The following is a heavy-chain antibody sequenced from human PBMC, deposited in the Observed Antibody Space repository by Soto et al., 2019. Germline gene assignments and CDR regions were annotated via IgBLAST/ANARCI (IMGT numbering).Heavy chain of an antibody. CDR2: IYYSGST. CDR1: GGSISSGGYY. V-gene: IGHV4-31*03. CDR3: ARDTRAAAAKIWSYYYYYGMDV. Sequence: SETLSLTCTVSGGSISSGGYYWSWIRQHPGKGLEWIGYIYYSGSTYYNPSLKSRVTISVDTSKDQFSLKLSSVTAADTAVYYCARDTRAAAAKIWSYYYYYGMDVWGQGTTVTVSS. J-gene: IGHJ6*02. D-gene: IGHD6-13*01.